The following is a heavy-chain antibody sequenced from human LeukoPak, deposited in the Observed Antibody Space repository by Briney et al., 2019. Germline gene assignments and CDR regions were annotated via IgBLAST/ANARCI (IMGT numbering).Heavy chain of an antibody. D-gene: IGHD3-22*01. Sequence: GGSLRLSCAAAGFTFSNAWMSWVRQAPGKGLEWVGRIKSKTDDGAIDHAAPVKGRFTISRDDSRNTLYLQMDSLKTEDTAVYYCTTGERRYDSSGYYPYYFDHWGQGTLVTVSS. CDR3: TTGERRYDSSGYYPYYFDH. J-gene: IGHJ4*02. V-gene: IGHV3-15*01. CDR2: IKSKTDDGAI. CDR1: GFTFSNAW.